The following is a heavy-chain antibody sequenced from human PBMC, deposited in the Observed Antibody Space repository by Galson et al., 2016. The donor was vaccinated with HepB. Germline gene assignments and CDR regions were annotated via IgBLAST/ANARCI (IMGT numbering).Heavy chain of an antibody. J-gene: IGHJ4*02. D-gene: IGHD1-26*01. CDR1: GFTFSNSD. CDR3: AKDSPIGVSYADYDF. CDR2: IRGGDSST. V-gene: IGHV3-23*01. Sequence: RLSCAASGFTFSNSDMSWVRQAPGKGLVWVSAIRGGDSSTYYADSVRGRFTISRDNSKNTLYLQMNSLRVEDTALYYCAKDSPIGVSYADYDFWGQGILVTVSS.